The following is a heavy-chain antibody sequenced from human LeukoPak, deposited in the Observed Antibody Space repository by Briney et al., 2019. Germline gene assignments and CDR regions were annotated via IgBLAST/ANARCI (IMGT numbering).Heavy chain of an antibody. Sequence: GGSLRLSCAASGFTFDDYAMHWVRQAPGKGLEWVSGISWNSGSIGYADSVKGRFTISRDNAKNSLYLQMNSLRAEDTALYYCAKDYDCGDYSYFDLWGRGTLVTVSS. V-gene: IGHV3-9*01. CDR2: ISWNSGSI. J-gene: IGHJ2*01. CDR1: GFTFDDYA. D-gene: IGHD4-17*01. CDR3: AKDYDCGDYSYFDL.